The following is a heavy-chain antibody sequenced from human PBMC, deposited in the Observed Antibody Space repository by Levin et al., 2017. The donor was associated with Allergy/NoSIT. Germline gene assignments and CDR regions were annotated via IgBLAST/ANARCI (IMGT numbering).Heavy chain of an antibody. J-gene: IGHJ5*02. CDR3: VTNYCSSCSGRFDP. Sequence: GESLKISCAASGFTISGYWMHWVRQAPGKGLVWVSRINGDGRFTNYADSAKGRFTISRDNAKNTLSLQMNSLRAEDTAVYYCVTNYCSSCSGRFDPWGQGTLVTVSS. CDR1: GFTISGYW. V-gene: IGHV3-74*01. D-gene: IGHD2-2*01. CDR2: INGDGRFT.